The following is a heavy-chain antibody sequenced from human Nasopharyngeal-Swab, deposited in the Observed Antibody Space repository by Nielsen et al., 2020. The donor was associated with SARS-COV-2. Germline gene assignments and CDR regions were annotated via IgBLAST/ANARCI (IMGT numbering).Heavy chain of an antibody. V-gene: IGHV3-23*01. CDR1: GFTFSSHA. D-gene: IGHD1-26*01. J-gene: IGHJ1*01. CDR3: ARGYSGSYYEYFQH. CDR2: ISGSGGST. Sequence: GESLKISCAASGFTFSSHAMSWVRQAPGKGLEWVSAISGSGGSTYYADSVKGRFTISRGNSKNTLYLQMNSLRAEDTAVYYCARGYSGSYYEYFQHWGQGTLVTVSS.